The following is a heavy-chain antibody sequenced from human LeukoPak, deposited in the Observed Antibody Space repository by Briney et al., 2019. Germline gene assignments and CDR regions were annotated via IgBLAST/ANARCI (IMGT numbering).Heavy chain of an antibody. CDR2: IYYSGST. CDR1: GGSLSSYY. J-gene: IGHJ5*02. V-gene: IGHV4-59*01. Sequence: SETLSLTCTVSGGSLSSYYWSWIRQPPGKGLEWIGYIYYSGSTNYHPSLKSRVTISVDTSKSQFSLKLSSVTAADTAVYYCARDGDTNNWFDPWGQGTLVTVS. D-gene: IGHD5-18*01. CDR3: ARDGDTNNWFDP.